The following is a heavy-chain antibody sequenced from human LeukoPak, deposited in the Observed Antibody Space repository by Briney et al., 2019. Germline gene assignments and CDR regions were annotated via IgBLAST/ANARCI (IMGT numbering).Heavy chain of an antibody. V-gene: IGHV3-30*02. CDR3: AKDSESYESSGSTFHY. CDR2: IRYDGSNK. CDR1: GLSFSSYG. D-gene: IGHD3-22*01. J-gene: IGHJ4*02. Sequence: GGSLRLSCAASGLSFSSYGMRWVRLAPGKGLEWVAVIRYDGSNKYYADSVKGRFTISRDDPKNTLYLQMNSLRAEDTAVYYCAKDSESYESSGSTFHYWGQGTLVTVSS.